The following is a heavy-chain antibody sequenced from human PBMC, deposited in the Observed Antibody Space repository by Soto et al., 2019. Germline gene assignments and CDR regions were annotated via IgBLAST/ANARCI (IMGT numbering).Heavy chain of an antibody. D-gene: IGHD5-12*01. CDR2: ISARGGSS. V-gene: IGHV3-23*01. Sequence: EVQLLESGGGLVQPGGSLRLSCAASGFSFSSYAMVWVRQAPGKGLEWVSVISARGGSSYFADSVKGRFTISRDNSKNVLSLEMTSVRVEDTAIYFCATGSIEYSAAVDNWGQGTLVLVSS. CDR1: GFSFSSYA. CDR3: ATGSIEYSAAVDN. J-gene: IGHJ4*02.